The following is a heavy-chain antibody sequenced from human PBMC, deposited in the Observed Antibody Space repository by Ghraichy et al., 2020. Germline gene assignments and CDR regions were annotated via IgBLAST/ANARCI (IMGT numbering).Heavy chain of an antibody. V-gene: IGHV4-34*01. CDR1: GGSFSGYY. CDR3: ARGQRMGKQWLVLGSEYFDY. J-gene: IGHJ4*02. CDR2: INHSGST. D-gene: IGHD6-19*01. Sequence: SETLSLTCAVYGGSFSGYYWSWIRQPPGKGLEWIGEINHSGSTNYNPSLKSRVTISVDTSKNQFSLKLSSVTAADTAVYYCARGQRMGKQWLVLGSEYFDYWGQGTRVTVSS.